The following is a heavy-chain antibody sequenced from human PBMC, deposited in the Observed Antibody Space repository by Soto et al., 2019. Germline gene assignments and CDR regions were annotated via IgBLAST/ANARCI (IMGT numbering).Heavy chain of an antibody. Sequence: PSEPPSLTCAVYGGSFSGYYWSWIRQPPGXGLEXIXEXNXXXSXXXXPSLKSRVTISVDTSKNQFSLKLSSVTAADTAVYYCARGGKSVLDPWGQGTLVT. V-gene: IGHV4-34*01. D-gene: IGHD2-8*01. CDR1: GGSFSGYY. J-gene: IGHJ5*02. CDR2: XNXXXSX. CDR3: ARGGKSVLDP.